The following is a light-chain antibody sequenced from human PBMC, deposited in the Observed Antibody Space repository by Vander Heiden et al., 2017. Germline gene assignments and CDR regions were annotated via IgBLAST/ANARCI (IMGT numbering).Light chain of an antibody. V-gene: IGKV1-39*01. CDR1: QSISNY. CDR3: QQSYTIPWT. J-gene: IGKJ1*01. Sequence: DIQMTQSPSSLSASVGDRVAITCRARQSISNYLNWFQQIPGKAPKVLIYAASSLQSGVPSRFGGSGSGTDFTLTITSLQPEDSAIYYCQQSYTIPWTFGQGTKVEI. CDR2: AAS.